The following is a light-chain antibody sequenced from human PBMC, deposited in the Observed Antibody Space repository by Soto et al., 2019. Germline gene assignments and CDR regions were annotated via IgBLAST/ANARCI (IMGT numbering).Light chain of an antibody. CDR1: SSDVGSYNL. Sequence: QSALTQPASVSGSPGQSITISCTGTSSDVGSYNLVSWYQQHPGKAPKLMIYEVSKRPSGVSNRFSGSKSGNTASPTISGLQAEDEADYYCCSYAGSSTRYVFGTGTKLTVL. CDR2: EVS. V-gene: IGLV2-23*02. CDR3: CSYAGSSTRYV. J-gene: IGLJ1*01.